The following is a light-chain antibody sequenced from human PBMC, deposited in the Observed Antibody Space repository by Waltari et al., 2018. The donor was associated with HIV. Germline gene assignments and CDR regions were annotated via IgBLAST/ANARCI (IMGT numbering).Light chain of an antibody. CDR2: DVS. V-gene: IGLV2-11*01. J-gene: IGLJ1*01. CDR3: CSYAGSYTYV. Sequence: QSALTQPRSVSGSPGQSVTISCIGTSSDVGGYNYVSWYQQHPGKAPKLMIYDVSKRPSGGPDRFSGSKSGNTASLTISGLQAEDEADYYCCSYAGSYTYVFGTGTKVTVL. CDR1: SSDVGGYNY.